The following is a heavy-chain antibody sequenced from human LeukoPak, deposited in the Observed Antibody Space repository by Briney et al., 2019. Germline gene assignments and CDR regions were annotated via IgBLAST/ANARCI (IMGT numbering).Heavy chain of an antibody. CDR1: GYSFTSYW. V-gene: IGHV3-7*01. J-gene: IGHJ4*02. CDR3: ARVGKNGWDFDH. CDR2: IIEGGDVK. D-gene: IGHD6-19*01. Sequence: GESLKISCKGSGYSFTSYWIGWVRQAPGKGLAWVANIIEGGDVKYYVDSVKGRFTISRDNTKNSLYLQMTSLRADDTAVYYCARVGKNGWDFDHWGQGTLVTVSS.